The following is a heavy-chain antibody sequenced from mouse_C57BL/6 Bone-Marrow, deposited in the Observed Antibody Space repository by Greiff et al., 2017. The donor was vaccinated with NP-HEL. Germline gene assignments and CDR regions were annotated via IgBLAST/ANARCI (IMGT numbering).Heavy chain of an antibody. V-gene: IGHV1-19*01. CDR3: AIYGWFAY. CDR1: GYTFTDYY. D-gene: IGHD1-1*01. Sequence: EVKLMESGPVLVKPGASVKMSCKASGYTFTDYYMNWVKQSHGKSLEWIGVINPYNGGTSYNQKFKGKATLTVDKSSSTAYMELNSLTSEDSAVYYYAIYGWFAYWGQGTLVTVSA. J-gene: IGHJ3*01. CDR2: INPYNGGT.